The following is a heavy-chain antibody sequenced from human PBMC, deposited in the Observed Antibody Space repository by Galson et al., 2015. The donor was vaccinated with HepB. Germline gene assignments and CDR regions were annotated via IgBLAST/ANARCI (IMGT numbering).Heavy chain of an antibody. V-gene: IGHV3-33*08. J-gene: IGHJ6*02. CDR2: IWYDGSNK. CDR1: GFTFSSYG. CDR3: ARDLYCSSTSCYAGDYYYGMDV. D-gene: IGHD2-2*01. Sequence: SLRLSCAASGFTFSSYGVHWVRQAPGKGLEWVAVIWYDGSNKYYADSVKGRFTISRDNSKNTLYLQMNSLRAEDTAVYYCARDLYCSSTSCYAGDYYYGMDVWGQGTTVTVSS.